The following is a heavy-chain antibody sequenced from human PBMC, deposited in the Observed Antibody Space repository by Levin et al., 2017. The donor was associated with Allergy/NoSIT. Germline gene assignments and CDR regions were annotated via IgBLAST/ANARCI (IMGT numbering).Heavy chain of an antibody. Sequence: PGGSLRLSCTVSGGSISSSDYYWGWIRQSPGKGLEWIGSVFYSGDTYYNPPLKSRVTISVDTSNNQFALKLSSVTAADTAVCYCARQSRGGSGTYYNWGDYWGQGTLVTVSS. CDR3: ARQSRGGSGTYYNWGDY. CDR2: VFYSGDT. D-gene: IGHD3-10*01. CDR1: GGSISSSDYY. J-gene: IGHJ4*02. V-gene: IGHV4-39*01.